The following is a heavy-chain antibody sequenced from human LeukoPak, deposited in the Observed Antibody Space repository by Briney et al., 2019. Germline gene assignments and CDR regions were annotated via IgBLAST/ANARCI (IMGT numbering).Heavy chain of an antibody. D-gene: IGHD3-10*01. CDR2: INHSGST. J-gene: IGHJ4*02. CDR3: ARGPCLHRYYYGSGSCLFDY. V-gene: IGHV4-34*01. Sequence: PSETLSLTCAVYGGSFSGYYWSWIRQPPGKGLEWIGEINHSGSTNYNPSLKSRVTISVDTSKNQFSLKLSSVTAADTAVYYRARGPCLHRYYYGSGSCLFDYWGQGTLVTVSS. CDR1: GGSFSGYY.